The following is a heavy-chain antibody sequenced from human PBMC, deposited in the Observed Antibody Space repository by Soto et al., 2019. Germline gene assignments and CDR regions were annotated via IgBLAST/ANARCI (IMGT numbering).Heavy chain of an antibody. Sequence: QVQLQQWGAGLLKPSETLSLTCAVYGGSFSGYYWSWIRQPPGKGLEWIGEINHSGSTNYNPSLKSRVTISVDTSKNQFSRKLSSVTAADTAVYYCARGTPSGSWPFDYWGQGTLVTVSS. D-gene: IGHD2-15*01. J-gene: IGHJ4*02. CDR1: GGSFSGYY. CDR2: INHSGST. V-gene: IGHV4-34*01. CDR3: ARGTPSGSWPFDY.